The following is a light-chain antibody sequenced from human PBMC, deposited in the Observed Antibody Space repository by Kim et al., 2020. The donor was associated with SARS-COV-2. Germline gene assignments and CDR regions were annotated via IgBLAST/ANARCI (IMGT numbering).Light chain of an antibody. Sequence: SPGERATLSCRASQSFSSTFLAWYQQKPGQAPRLVVYGASRRATGIPDRFSGSGSGTDFTLTISRLEPEDFAVYYCQQYHASPRTFGQGTKVEIK. CDR1: QSFSSTF. CDR3: QQYHASPRT. CDR2: GAS. V-gene: IGKV3-20*01. J-gene: IGKJ1*01.